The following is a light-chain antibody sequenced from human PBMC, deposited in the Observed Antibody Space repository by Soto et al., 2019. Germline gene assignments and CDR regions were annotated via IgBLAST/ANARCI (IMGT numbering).Light chain of an antibody. Sequence: QSVLSQPASVSGSPGQSITVACTGTNRDVGGYNYVSWYQQHPGKAPKLLIYEVSDRPSGVSDRFSGSKTGNTASLTISGLQAEDGADYYCSSYTSRGTYVFGTGTKLTVL. CDR3: SSYTSRGTYV. CDR2: EVS. V-gene: IGLV2-14*01. J-gene: IGLJ1*01. CDR1: NRDVGGYNY.